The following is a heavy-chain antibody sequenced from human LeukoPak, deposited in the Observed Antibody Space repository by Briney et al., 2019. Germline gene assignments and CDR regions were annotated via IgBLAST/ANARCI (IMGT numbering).Heavy chain of an antibody. J-gene: IGHJ5*02. D-gene: IGHD3-3*01. CDR1: GYSISSGYY. CDR3: ARDCRGITIFGVVIRNWFDP. Sequence: SETLSLTCTVSGYSISSGYYWGWIRQPPGKGLEWIGSIYHSGSTYYNPSLKSRVTISVDTSKNQFSLKLSSVTAADTAVYYCARDCRGITIFGVVIRNWFDPWGQGTLVTVSS. V-gene: IGHV4-38-2*02. CDR2: IYHSGST.